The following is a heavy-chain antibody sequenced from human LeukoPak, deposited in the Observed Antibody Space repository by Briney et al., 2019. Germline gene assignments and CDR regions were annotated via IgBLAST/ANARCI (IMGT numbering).Heavy chain of an antibody. CDR2: IREDGSEK. CDR1: GFTFSKYW. J-gene: IGHJ6*03. Sequence: PGGSLRLSCAASGFTFSKYWMSWVRQAPGKGLEWVANIREDGSEKYYVGSVKGRFTISRDNAKNSLYLQMNSLRAEDTAVYYCARGGAVTTVTTVKIYYYMDVWGKGTTVTISS. V-gene: IGHV3-7*01. D-gene: IGHD4-17*01. CDR3: ARGGAVTTVTTVKIYYYMDV.